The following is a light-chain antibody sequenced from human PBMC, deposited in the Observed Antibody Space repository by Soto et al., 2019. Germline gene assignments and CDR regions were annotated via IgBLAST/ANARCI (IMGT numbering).Light chain of an antibody. CDR3: QHRGNWPA. CDR2: DAS. Sequence: EVVLTQSPAILSLSPGERATLSCRASQGIGSTLAWYQQRSGQAPRLLIYDASSRATGIPGRIRGSGSGTDFTPTISRMAVEDFEVYSCQHRGNWPAFGGGTKVEIK. J-gene: IGKJ4*01. CDR1: QGIGST. V-gene: IGKV3-11*01.